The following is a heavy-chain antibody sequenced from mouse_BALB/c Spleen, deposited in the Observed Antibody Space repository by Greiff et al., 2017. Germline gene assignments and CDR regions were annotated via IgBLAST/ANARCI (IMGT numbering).Heavy chain of an antibody. D-gene: IGHD2-2*01. CDR1: GFNIKDTY. CDR2: IDPANGNT. Sequence: EVQGVESGAELVKPGASVKLSCTASGFNIKDTYMHWVKQRPEQGLEWIGRIDPANGNTKYDPKFQGKATITADTSSNTAYLQLSSLTSEDTAVYYCARDGYGAMDYWGQGTSVTVSS. J-gene: IGHJ4*01. CDR3: ARDGYGAMDY. V-gene: IGHV14-3*02.